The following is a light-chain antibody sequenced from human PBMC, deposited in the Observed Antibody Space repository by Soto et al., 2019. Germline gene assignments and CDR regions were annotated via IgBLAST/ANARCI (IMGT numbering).Light chain of an antibody. Sequence: IGLTHSTVTLSLSPGEITTLSCRASQSANVYLAWYQQKPGQAPRLLIYDGSHRAPGIPARFSGSGSGTDFTLTISSLEPEDFAVYYCQQSNKCPPLTFGGGTRVDLK. V-gene: IGKV3-11*01. CDR1: QSANVY. J-gene: IGKJ4*01. CDR2: DGS. CDR3: QQSNKCPPLT.